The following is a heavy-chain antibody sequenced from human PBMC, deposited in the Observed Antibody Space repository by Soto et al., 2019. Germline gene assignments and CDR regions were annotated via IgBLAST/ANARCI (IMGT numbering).Heavy chain of an antibody. CDR2: ISAYTGNS. Sequence: QVPLVQSGPEVKQPGASVKVSCKASGYTFFTYGVTWVRQAPGQGLEWMGWISAYTGNSNYAHHMQGRLTLPTESSSSTAYMELRSMISDATAVYYWARDYGTCYDISAPRHYSHTMGVWGQGTTVTFS. V-gene: IGHV1-18*04. CDR3: ARDYGTCYDISAPRHYSHTMGV. D-gene: IGHD3-22*01. CDR1: GYTFFTYG. J-gene: IGHJ6*02.